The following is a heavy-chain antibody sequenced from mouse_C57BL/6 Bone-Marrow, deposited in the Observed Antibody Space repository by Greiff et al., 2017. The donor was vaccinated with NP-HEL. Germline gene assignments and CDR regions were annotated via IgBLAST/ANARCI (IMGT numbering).Heavy chain of an antibody. Sequence: QVQLQQSGPDLVKPGASVSLSCTASGYTFTSYDIRCLMQRPGQGLQWFGWFYPSDGSTKYNATFKSRVSFTVDTSSSTAYMELHSLTSEDAAVYFCGSDYDYDGFAYWGQGTLVTVSA. V-gene: IGHV1-85*01. J-gene: IGHJ3*01. D-gene: IGHD2-4*01. CDR2: FYPSDGST. CDR3: GSDYDYDGFAY. CDR1: GYTFTSYD.